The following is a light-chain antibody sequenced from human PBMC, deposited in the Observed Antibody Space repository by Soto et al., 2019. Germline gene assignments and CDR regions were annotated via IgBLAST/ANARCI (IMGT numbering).Light chain of an antibody. CDR2: EVN. V-gene: IGLV2-14*01. CDR3: SSYSISTAYL. CDR1: SRDVGGYDH. Sequence: SVLTQPPCVSRSPGQSITVSCTGTSRDVGGYDHVSWYQLHPGKAPKLMVFEVNNRPSGVSYRFSGSRSGNTASLTISGLQAEDEADYFCSSYSISTAYLFGTGTKVTV. J-gene: IGLJ1*01.